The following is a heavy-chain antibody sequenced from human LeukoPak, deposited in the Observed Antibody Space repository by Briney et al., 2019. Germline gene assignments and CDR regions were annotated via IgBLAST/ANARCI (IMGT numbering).Heavy chain of an antibody. CDR2: INPNSGGT. D-gene: IGHD3-22*01. CDR1: GYTFTGYY. V-gene: IGHV1-2*02. Sequence: ASVKVSCKASGYTFTGYYMHWVRRAPGQGLEWMGWINPNSGGTNYAQKFQGRVTMTRDTSLSTAYMELSRLRSDDPAVYYCARDRCYYYDSSGYDSDAFDNWGQGTMVTVSS. J-gene: IGHJ3*02. CDR3: ARDRCYYYDSSGYDSDAFDN.